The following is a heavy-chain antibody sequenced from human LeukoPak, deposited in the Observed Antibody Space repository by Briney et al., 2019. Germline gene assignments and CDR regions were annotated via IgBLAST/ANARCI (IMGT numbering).Heavy chain of an antibody. J-gene: IGHJ6*02. Sequence: ASVKVSSKASGYTFTSYYMHWVRQAPGQGLEWMGIINPSGGSTSYAQKFQGRVTMTRDTSTSTVYMELSSLRSEDTAVYYCARGNRITIFGVVIIDPDYYYGMDVWGQGTTVTVSS. V-gene: IGHV1-46*01. CDR3: ARGNRITIFGVVIIDPDYYYGMDV. D-gene: IGHD3-3*01. CDR1: GYTFTSYY. CDR2: INPSGGST.